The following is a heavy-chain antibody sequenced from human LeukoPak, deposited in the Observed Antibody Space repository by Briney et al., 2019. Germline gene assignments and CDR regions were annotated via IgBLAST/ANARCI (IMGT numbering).Heavy chain of an antibody. J-gene: IGHJ4*02. CDR2: IHSSGTT. CDR3: ARGYFDTRHSSNPFDY. D-gene: IGHD3-22*01. CDR1: GDSISGYY. V-gene: IGHV4-4*09. Sequence: SETLSLTCTVSGDSISGYYWSWIRQTPGRGLEWIACIHSSGTTNYNPSLKSRVTMSVDTSKNQFSLRPTSVTTADTAVYFCARGYFDTRHSSNPFDYWGQGALVTVSS.